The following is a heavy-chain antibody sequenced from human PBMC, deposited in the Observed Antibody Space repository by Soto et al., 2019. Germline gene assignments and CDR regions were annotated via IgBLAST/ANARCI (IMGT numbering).Heavy chain of an antibody. CDR3: ACRYGGAFDI. CDR2: IDYSGST. V-gene: IGHV4-59*08. D-gene: IGHD4-17*01. Sequence: QVQLQESGPRLVKPSETLSLTCTVSGCSLSSYYWSWIRQPPGNGLEWIGYIDYSGSTNENPSLKSRVTISVDTSKNQFSLKLRSVTAADTAVYYWACRYGGAFDIWGQGTMVTVSS. CDR1: GCSLSSYY. J-gene: IGHJ3*02.